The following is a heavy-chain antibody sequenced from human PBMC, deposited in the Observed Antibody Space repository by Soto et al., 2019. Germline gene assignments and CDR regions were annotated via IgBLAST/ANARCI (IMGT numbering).Heavy chain of an antibody. CDR3: ARLGTLEYSSSFDNFDY. CDR1: GYTFTSYY. J-gene: IGHJ4*02. V-gene: IGHV1-46*01. CDR2: INPSGGST. D-gene: IGHD6-6*01. Sequence: ASVKVSCKASGYTFTSYYMHWVRQAPGQGLEWMGIINPSGGSTSYAQKFQGRVTMTRDTSTSTVYMELSSLRSEDTAVYYCARLGTLEYSSSFDNFDYWGQGTLVTVSS.